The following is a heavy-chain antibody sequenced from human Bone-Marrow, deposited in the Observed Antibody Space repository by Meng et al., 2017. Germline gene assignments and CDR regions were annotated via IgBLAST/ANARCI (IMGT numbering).Heavy chain of an antibody. CDR2: ISAYNGNT. CDR3: ARDHDSSGYFYYYYGMDV. CDR1: GYTFTSYG. J-gene: IGHJ6*02. Sequence: ASVKVSCKASGYTFTSYGISWVRQAPGQGLEWMGWISAYNGNTNYAQKLQGRVTMTTDTSTSTAYMELRSLRSDDTAVYYCARDHDSSGYFYYYYGMDVWGQGTMVTVSS. D-gene: IGHD3-22*01. V-gene: IGHV1-18*01.